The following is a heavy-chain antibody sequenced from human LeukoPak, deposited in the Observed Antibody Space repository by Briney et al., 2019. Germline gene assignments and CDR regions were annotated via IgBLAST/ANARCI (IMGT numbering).Heavy chain of an antibody. CDR1: GLIVSNNY. V-gene: IGHV3-53*01. D-gene: IGHD6-25*01. CDR2: IYSSGST. CDR3: ARAAGYLAPPGY. Sequence: GGSLRLSCAASGLIVSNNYMNWVRQAPGKGLEWVAVIYSSGSTYYADSVKGRFTISRDNSKNTVYLQMNNLTADDTAVYYCARAAGYLAPPGYWGQGTLVTVSS. J-gene: IGHJ4*02.